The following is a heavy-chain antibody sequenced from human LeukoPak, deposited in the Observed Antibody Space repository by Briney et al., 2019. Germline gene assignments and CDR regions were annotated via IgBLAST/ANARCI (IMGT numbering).Heavy chain of an antibody. Sequence: SETLSLTCTVSGGSISSGGYYWSWIRQHPGKGLEWIGYIYYSGSTYYNPSLKSRATISVDTSKNQFSLKLSSVTAADTAVYYCARGYSSSWYISYYFDYWGQGTLVTVSS. V-gene: IGHV4-31*03. CDR1: GGSISSGGYY. D-gene: IGHD6-13*01. CDR3: ARGYSSSWYISYYFDY. CDR2: IYYSGST. J-gene: IGHJ4*02.